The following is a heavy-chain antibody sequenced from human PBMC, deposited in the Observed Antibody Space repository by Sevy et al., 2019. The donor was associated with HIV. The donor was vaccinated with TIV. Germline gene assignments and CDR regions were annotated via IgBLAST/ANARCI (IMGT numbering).Heavy chain of an antibody. Sequence: ASVKVSCKVSGYTLTELSMHWVRQAPGKGLEWMGGFDPEDGETIYAQKFQGRVTMTEDISTGTAYMELSSLRSEDTAVYYCATSINSDIVLVPAAMPSVRYYYYGMDVWGQGTTVTVSS. J-gene: IGHJ6*02. CDR3: ATSINSDIVLVPAAMPSVRYYYYGMDV. CDR2: FDPEDGET. V-gene: IGHV1-24*01. D-gene: IGHD2-2*01. CDR1: GYTLTELS.